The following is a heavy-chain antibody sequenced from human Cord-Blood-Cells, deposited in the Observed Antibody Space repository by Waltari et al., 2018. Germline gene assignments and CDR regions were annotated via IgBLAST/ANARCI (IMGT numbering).Heavy chain of an antibody. J-gene: IGHJ3*02. CDR2: ISGSGGST. CDR1: GFTFSCYA. Sequence: EVQMLESGGGLVQPGGSLRLSCAVYGFTFSCYAMSWVRQAPGKGLEWVSAISGSGGSTYYADSVKGRFTISRDNSKNTLYLQMNSLRAEDTAVYYCAKSSSGYRVDAFDIWGQGTMVTVSS. V-gene: IGHV3-23*01. D-gene: IGHD5-12*01. CDR3: AKSSSGYRVDAFDI.